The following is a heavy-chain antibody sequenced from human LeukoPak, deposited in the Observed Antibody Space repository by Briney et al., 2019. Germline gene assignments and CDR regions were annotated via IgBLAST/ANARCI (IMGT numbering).Heavy chain of an antibody. V-gene: IGHV1-18*01. CDR3: ARDPGGSYHRVDY. J-gene: IGHJ4*02. Sequence: ASVKVSCKASGYTFTSYGLSWVRQAPGQGLEGMGWIRAYNGNTNYAHKLQGKVTIPTDTSTSTAYMELRSLGSDDTAVYYCARDPGGSYHRVDYWGQGPLVTVSS. D-gene: IGHD1-26*01. CDR2: IRAYNGNT. CDR1: GYTFTSYG.